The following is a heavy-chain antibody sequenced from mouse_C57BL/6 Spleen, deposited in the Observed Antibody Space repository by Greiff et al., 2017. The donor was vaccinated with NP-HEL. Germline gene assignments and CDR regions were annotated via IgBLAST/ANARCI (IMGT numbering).Heavy chain of an antibody. CDR1: GYTFTSYG. D-gene: IGHD3-2*02. CDR2: IYLGNGYT. Sequence: VQLQQSGAELVRPGSSVKMSCKTSGYTFTSYGINWVKQRPGQGLEWIGYIYLGNGYTEYNEKFKGKATLTSDTSSSTAYMQLSSLTSEDSAICFCARGQLRLLFDYWGQGTTLTVSS. V-gene: IGHV1-58*01. J-gene: IGHJ2*01. CDR3: ARGQLRLLFDY.